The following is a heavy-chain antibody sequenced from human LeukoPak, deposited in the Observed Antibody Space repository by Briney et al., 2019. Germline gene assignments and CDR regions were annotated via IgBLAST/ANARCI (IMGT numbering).Heavy chain of an antibody. J-gene: IGHJ4*02. D-gene: IGHD5-18*01. Sequence: SGGSLRLSCAASGFTFSSYAMSWVRQAPGKGLEWVSGISGSGGSTYYADSVKGRFTISRDNSKNTLYVQMNSLRAEDTAVYYCTKGTIWLPFDYWGQGTLVTVSS. CDR3: TKGTIWLPFDY. CDR1: GFTFSSYA. V-gene: IGHV3-23*01. CDR2: ISGSGGST.